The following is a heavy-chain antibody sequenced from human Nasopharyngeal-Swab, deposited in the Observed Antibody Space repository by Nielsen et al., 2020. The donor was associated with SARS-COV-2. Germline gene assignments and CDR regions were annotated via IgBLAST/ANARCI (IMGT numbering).Heavy chain of an antibody. Sequence: GGSLRLSCTPSEFTLRNHWMHWVRQAPGKGLEWVSAISGSGGSTYYADSVKGRFTISRDNSKNTLYLQMNSLRAEDTAVYYCAKDVRGSGSLGCMDVWGQGTTVTVSS. CDR2: ISGSGGST. CDR1: EFTLRNHW. D-gene: IGHD3-10*01. J-gene: IGHJ6*02. V-gene: IGHV3-23*01. CDR3: AKDVRGSGSLGCMDV.